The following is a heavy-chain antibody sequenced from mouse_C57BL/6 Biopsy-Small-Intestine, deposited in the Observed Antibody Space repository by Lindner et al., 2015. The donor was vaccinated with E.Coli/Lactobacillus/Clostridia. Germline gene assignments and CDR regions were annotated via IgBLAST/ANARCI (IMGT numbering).Heavy chain of an antibody. J-gene: IGHJ2*01. V-gene: IGHV5-17*01. D-gene: IGHD2-3*01. CDR2: ISSGGSTI. CDR3: ARGNDGSFDY. CDR1: GFTFSDYG. Sequence: VQLQESGGGLVKPGGSLKLSCAASGFTFSDYGMHWVRQAPEKGLEWVAYISSGGSTIYYADTVKGRFTISRDNAKNTLFLQMTSLRSEDTAMYYCARGNDGSFDYWGQGTTLTVSS.